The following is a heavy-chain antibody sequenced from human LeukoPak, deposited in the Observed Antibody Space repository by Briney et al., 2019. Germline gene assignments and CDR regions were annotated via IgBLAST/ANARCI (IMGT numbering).Heavy chain of an antibody. J-gene: IGHJ3*01. D-gene: IGHD1-26*01. CDR1: GVTFSSYA. V-gene: IGHV3-30-3*02. Sequence: GGSLRLSCAASGVTFSSYAMHWVRQAPGKGVEWVAIISYDGSNKHYADSVKARFTISRDNSNNTLYLQMNSLRAEDTAVYYCAKSMGELLGAFDLWGQGTMVTVSS. CDR3: AKSMGELLGAFDL. CDR2: ISYDGSNK.